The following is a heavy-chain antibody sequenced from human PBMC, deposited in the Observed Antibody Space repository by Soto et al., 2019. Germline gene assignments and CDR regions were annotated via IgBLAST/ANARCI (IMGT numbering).Heavy chain of an antibody. Sequence: QVQLVQSGAEVKKPGSSVKVSCKASGGTFSSYIINWVRQAPGQGLEWMGRIIPILGIAKYAQKFQGRVTITADKSPSTAYMELSSLRSEDTAVYYCARGLHYDSISLDDYWGQGTLVTVSS. CDR3: ARGLHYDSISLDDY. V-gene: IGHV1-69*02. CDR1: GGTFSSYI. D-gene: IGHD3-22*01. CDR2: IIPILGIA. J-gene: IGHJ4*02.